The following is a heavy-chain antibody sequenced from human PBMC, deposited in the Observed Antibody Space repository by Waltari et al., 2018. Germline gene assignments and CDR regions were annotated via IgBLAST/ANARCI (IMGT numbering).Heavy chain of an antibody. CDR2: INHSGST. D-gene: IGHD3-16*01. V-gene: IGHV4-34*01. Sequence: QVQLQQWGAGLLKPSETLSLTCAVYGGSFSGYYWSWIRQPPGKGLEWIGEINHSGSTNYNPSLKSRVTISVDTSKNQFSLKLSSVTAADTAVYYCARRGLGAFLYYYGMDVWGQGTTVTVSS. CDR3: ARRGLGAFLYYYGMDV. CDR1: GGSFSGYY. J-gene: IGHJ6*02.